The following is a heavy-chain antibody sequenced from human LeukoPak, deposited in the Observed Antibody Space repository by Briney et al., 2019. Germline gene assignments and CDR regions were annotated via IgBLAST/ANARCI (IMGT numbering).Heavy chain of an antibody. J-gene: IGHJ4*02. D-gene: IGHD2/OR15-2a*01. CDR3: ARGMGSTTPALFAY. Sequence: GGSLRLSCAASGFTFSTYDMHWVRQATGEGLEWVSGIETAGDTYYPGSVKGRFTISRENAKNSLYFQMNSLRAEDTAVYYCARGMGSTTPALFAYWGQGILVTVSS. CDR2: IETAGDT. V-gene: IGHV3-13*01. CDR1: GFTFSTYD.